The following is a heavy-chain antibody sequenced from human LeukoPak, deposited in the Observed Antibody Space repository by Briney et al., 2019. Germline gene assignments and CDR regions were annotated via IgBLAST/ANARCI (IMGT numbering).Heavy chain of an antibody. CDR1: GISVSSNY. CDR3: ALMGGDHIVVVTEDY. D-gene: IGHD2-21*02. V-gene: IGHV3-66*01. J-gene: IGHJ4*02. CDR2: IYVDGST. Sequence: GGSLRLSCAASGISVSSNYMSWVRQAPGKGLQWVSVIYVDGSTYYADSVKGRITISRDNSRNTLYLQMNSLRAEDTAVYYCALMGGDHIVVVTEDYWGQGTLVTVSS.